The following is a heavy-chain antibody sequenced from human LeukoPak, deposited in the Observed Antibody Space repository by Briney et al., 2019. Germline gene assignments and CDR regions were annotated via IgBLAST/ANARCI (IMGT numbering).Heavy chain of an antibody. CDR1: GYTFTSYY. CDR2: INPSGGT. D-gene: IGHD3-22*01. Sequence: ASVRVSCKASGYTFTSYYMHWVRQAPGQGLEWMGIINPSGGTDYAQKFQGRVTMTTDTSTSTAYVELRSLSSGDTAVYYCARGFPPRTNYDSSGYYSYFFDYWGQGTLVTVSS. V-gene: IGHV1-46*01. CDR3: ARGFPPRTNYDSSGYYSYFFDY. J-gene: IGHJ4*02.